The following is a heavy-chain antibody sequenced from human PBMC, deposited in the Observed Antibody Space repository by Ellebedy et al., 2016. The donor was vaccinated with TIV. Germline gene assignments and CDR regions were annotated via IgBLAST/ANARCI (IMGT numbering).Heavy chain of an antibody. CDR1: GYSFTSYW. D-gene: IGHD4-11*01. V-gene: IGHV5-51*01. CDR3: ALRPGDYSNWFDS. Sequence: GESLKISCKGPGYSFTSYWIGWVRQMPGKGLEWKGIINPGDSDTRYSPSFQGQVTISADKSISTAYLQWTTLKASDTGTYYCALRPGDYSNWFDSWGQGTLVTVSS. CDR2: INPGDSDT. J-gene: IGHJ5*01.